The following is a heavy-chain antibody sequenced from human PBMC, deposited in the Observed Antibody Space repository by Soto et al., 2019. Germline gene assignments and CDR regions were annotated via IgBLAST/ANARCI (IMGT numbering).Heavy chain of an antibody. CDR1: GYTFTSYG. J-gene: IGHJ6*02. D-gene: IGHD5-18*01. CDR3: ARGGYSYGLRGYYYYYGMDV. Sequence: SVKFSCKASGYTFTSYGISWVRQAPGQGLEWMGIINPSGGSTSYAQKFQGRVTMTRDTSTSTVYMELSSLRSEDTAVYYCARGGYSYGLRGYYYYYGMDVWGQGTTVTVSS. V-gene: IGHV1-46*01. CDR2: INPSGGST.